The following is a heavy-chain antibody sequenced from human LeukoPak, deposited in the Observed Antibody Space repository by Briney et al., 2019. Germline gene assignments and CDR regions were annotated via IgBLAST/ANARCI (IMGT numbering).Heavy chain of an antibody. CDR3: ARGVTTVTHRRTGFDP. Sequence: GSLRLSCAASGFTFSSYSMYWVRQPPGKGLEWIGEINHSGSTNYNPSLKSRVTISVDTSKNQFSLKLSSVTAADTAVYYCARGVTTVTHRRTGFDPWGQGTLVTVSS. CDR1: GFTFSSYS. V-gene: IGHV4-34*01. D-gene: IGHD4-17*01. CDR2: INHSGST. J-gene: IGHJ5*02.